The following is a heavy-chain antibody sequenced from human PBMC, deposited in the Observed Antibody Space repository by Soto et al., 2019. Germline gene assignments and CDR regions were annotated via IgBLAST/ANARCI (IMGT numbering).Heavy chain of an antibody. J-gene: IGHJ4*02. CDR1: GGSFSGYY. D-gene: IGHD1-26*01. CDR2: INHSGST. V-gene: IGHV4-34*01. Sequence: QVQLQQWGAGLLKPSETLSLTCAVYGGSFSGYYWSWIRQPPGKGLEWIGEINHSGSTNYNPSLTSRVTISVDTSKNQFSLKLSSVTAADTAVYYCARGLLFDYWGQGTLVTVSS. CDR3: ARGLLFDY.